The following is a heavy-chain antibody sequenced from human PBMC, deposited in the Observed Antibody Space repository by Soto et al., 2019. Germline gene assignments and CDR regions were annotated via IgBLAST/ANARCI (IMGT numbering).Heavy chain of an antibody. CDR1: GFTFSSYS. CDR2: ISSSSSTI. Sequence: GGSLRLSCAASGFTFSSYSMNWVRQAPGKGLEWVSYISSSSSTIYYADSVKGRFTISRDNAKNSLYLQMNSLRAEDTAVYYCARDSRYCSGGSCYNNYYYMDVWGKGTTVTVSS. V-gene: IGHV3-48*01. J-gene: IGHJ6*03. CDR3: ARDSRYCSGGSCYNNYYYMDV. D-gene: IGHD2-15*01.